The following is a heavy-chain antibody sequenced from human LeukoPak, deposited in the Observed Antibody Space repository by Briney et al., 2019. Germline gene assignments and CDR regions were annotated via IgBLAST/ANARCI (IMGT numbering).Heavy chain of an antibody. CDR1: GFTFSSYA. CDR3: ARGMIVATISPFDY. D-gene: IGHD5-12*01. V-gene: IGHV3-30*04. Sequence: GGSLRLSCAASGFTFSSYAMHWVRQAPGKGLEWVAVISYDGSNKYYADSVKGRFTISRDNSKNTLYLQMNSLRAEDTAVYYCARGMIVATISPFDYWGQGTLVTVSS. CDR2: ISYDGSNK. J-gene: IGHJ4*02.